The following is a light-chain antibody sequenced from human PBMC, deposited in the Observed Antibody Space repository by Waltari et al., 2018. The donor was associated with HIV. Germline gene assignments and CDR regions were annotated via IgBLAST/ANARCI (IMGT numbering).Light chain of an antibody. CDR3: QQYYSTPWT. J-gene: IGKJ1*01. Sequence: DIVMTQSPDSLAVSLGERATINCKSTQSLLYRSTNKDYLAWYQQKPGQSPKLLIYWASIRESGVPDRFSSSGSGTDFTLTISNLQAEDVAVYYCQQYYSTPWTFGQGTKVEI. CDR2: WAS. CDR1: QSLLYRSTNKDY. V-gene: IGKV4-1*01.